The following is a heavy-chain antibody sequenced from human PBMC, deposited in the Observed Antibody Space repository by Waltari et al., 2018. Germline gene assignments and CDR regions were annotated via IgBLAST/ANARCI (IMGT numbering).Heavy chain of an antibody. J-gene: IGHJ4*02. CDR2: VYYSGNT. V-gene: IGHV4-59*01. D-gene: IGHD6-19*01. CDR3: ARAGGGWHFDK. CDR1: GGSISAYY. Sequence: QVQLQESGPGLVKPSETLSLTCTFSGGSISAYYWSWIRQSPGKGLEWIGYVYYSGNTNYNPSLRSRATIFVYKYKNQFSLKLNSVTAADTAVYYCARAGGGWHFDKWGQGVLVTVSS.